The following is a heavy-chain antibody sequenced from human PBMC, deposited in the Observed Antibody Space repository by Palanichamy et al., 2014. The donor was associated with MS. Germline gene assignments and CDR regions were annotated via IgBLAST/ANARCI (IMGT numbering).Heavy chain of an antibody. V-gene: IGHV6-1*01. CDR1: GDGVSSYSAA. J-gene: IGHJ4*02. CDR3: VRDSLYSSGWAWEADS. CDR2: TYYRSKWYN. D-gene: IGHD6-19*01. Sequence: QVQLRQSGPGLVKPSQTLSVTCAISGDGVSSYSAAWNWIRQSPSRGLEWLGRTYYRSKWYNDYAASVRGRITINPDTSKNQFSLQLSSVAPEDTAVYYCVRDSLYSSGWAWEADSWGQGTLVTVSS.